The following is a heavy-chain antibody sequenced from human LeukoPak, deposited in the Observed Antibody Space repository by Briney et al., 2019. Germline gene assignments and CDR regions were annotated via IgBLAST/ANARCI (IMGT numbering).Heavy chain of an antibody. CDR1: GGSIFSSSYH. V-gene: IGHV4-39*07. CDR2: IFYTGST. J-gene: IGHJ4*02. D-gene: IGHD5-18*01. Sequence: PSETLSLTCTVSGGSIFSSSYHWGWIRQPPGKGLEWIGKIFYTGSTYYNPSLKSRVTISVDTSKNQFSLKLSSVTAADTAVYYCARRATSERGHSYGLDYWGQGTLVTVSS. CDR3: ARRATSERGHSYGLDY.